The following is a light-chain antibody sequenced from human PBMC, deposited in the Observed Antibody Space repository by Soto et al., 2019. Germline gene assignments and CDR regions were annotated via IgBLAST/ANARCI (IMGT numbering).Light chain of an antibody. CDR2: RNV. J-gene: IGLJ2*01. V-gene: IGLV1-47*01. CDR1: SSNIGKNF. CDR3: ATWDDSLSGVV. Sequence: QSVLTQPPSASGAPGQRVTISCSGDSSNIGKNFVYWFQQFPGAAPQLLIYRNVQRPSRVPDRFSASKSRTAASLAISGLQSEDEADYYCATWDDSLSGVVFGGGTKLTVL.